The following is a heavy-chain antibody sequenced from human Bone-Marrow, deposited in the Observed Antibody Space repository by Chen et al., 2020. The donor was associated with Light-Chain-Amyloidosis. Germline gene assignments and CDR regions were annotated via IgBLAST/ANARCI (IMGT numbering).Heavy chain of an antibody. D-gene: IGHD6-19*01. J-gene: IGHJ5*02. V-gene: IGHV4-39*02. CDR2: IYYSGAA. CDR1: DGSINSGDYY. CDR3: SIRIAVPGANEET. Sequence: QLQLQESGPGLVKPSETLSLTCTVSDGSINSGDYYWGWLRQSPGKGLEWIGSIYYSGAAFYNPSLRSRVTISLDTSKNLLSLRLTSVTAADTDVYYCSIRIAVPGANEETWGQGTLVTVSS.